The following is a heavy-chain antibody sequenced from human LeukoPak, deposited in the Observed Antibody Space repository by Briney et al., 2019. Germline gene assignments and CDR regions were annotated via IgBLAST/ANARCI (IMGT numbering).Heavy chain of an antibody. D-gene: IGHD2-15*01. CDR2: IYPGDSDT. CDR3: ARLEPDIVVVVAARGYNWFDP. Sequence: GESLKISCKGSGYSFTSYWIGWVRQMPGKGLEWMGIIYPGDSDTRYSPSFQGQVTISADKSISTAYLQWSSLKASDTAMYYCARLEPDIVVVVAARGYNWFDPWGQGTLVTVSS. V-gene: IGHV5-51*01. CDR1: GYSFTSYW. J-gene: IGHJ5*02.